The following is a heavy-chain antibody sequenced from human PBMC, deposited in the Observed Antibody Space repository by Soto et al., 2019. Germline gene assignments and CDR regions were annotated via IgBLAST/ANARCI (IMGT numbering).Heavy chain of an antibody. Sequence: LSLTCTVYGGSFSGYYWSWIRQPPGKGLEWIGEINHSGSTNYNPSLKSRVTISVDTSKNQFSLKLSSVTAADTAVYYCARDRRLITMVRGVSLWFDPWGQGTLVTVSS. CDR3: ARDRRLITMVRGVSLWFDP. CDR1: GGSFSGYY. J-gene: IGHJ5*02. D-gene: IGHD3-10*01. CDR2: INHSGST. V-gene: IGHV4-34*01.